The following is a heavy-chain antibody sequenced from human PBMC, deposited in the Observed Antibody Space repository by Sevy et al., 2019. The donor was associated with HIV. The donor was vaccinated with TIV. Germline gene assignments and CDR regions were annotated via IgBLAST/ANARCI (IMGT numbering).Heavy chain of an antibody. V-gene: IGHV1-18*01. Sequence: ASVKVSCKASGYTFTSYGISWVRQAPGQGLEWMGWISAYNGNTNYAQKLQGIVTMTTDTSTSTAYMELRSLGSDDTAVYYCARDYGDSTYPIFDYWGQGTLVTVSS. D-gene: IGHD4-17*01. CDR1: GYTFTSYG. CDR2: ISAYNGNT. J-gene: IGHJ4*02. CDR3: ARDYGDSTYPIFDY.